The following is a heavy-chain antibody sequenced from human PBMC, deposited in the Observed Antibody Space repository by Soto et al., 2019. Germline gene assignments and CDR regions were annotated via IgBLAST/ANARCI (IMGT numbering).Heavy chain of an antibody. V-gene: IGHV1-69*01. CDR1: GGTFSSDA. CDR3: ARAIHGYNYRVDF. D-gene: IGHD5-18*01. Sequence: VQLLQSGAEVKQPGSSVKAACKISGGTFSSDAISWVRQAPGQGLEWMGGITPVFESPNYAQKFQGRVTITADESTGTAFMELSSLRSEATAVYYCARAIHGYNYRVDFWGQGTTVTVSS. CDR2: ITPVFESP. J-gene: IGHJ6*02.